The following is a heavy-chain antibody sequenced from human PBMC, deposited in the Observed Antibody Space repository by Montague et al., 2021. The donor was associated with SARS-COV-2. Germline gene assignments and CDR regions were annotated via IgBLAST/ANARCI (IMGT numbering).Heavy chain of an antibody. Sequence: SETLSLTCVVYGGSFSGYYWSWIRQPPGKGLEWIGEINHNGSTTYTPSLKSRVTISIDTSKNQFSLKMNSVTAADTAVYYCARGPVPAAFDSWGQGTMVTGSS. CDR1: GGSFSGYY. V-gene: IGHV4-34*01. CDR3: ARGPVPAAFDS. D-gene: IGHD2-2*01. CDR2: INHNGST. J-gene: IGHJ3*02.